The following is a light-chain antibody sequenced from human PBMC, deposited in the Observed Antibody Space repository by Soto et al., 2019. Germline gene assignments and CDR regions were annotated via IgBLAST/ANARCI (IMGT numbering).Light chain of an antibody. CDR1: SSNIGSNI. Sequence: QSVLTQPPSASGTPGQRVTISCSGSSSNIGSNIVNWYQQFPGTAPKLLIYTNNQRSSGVPDRFSGSKSGTSASLAISGLQSEDEADYYCAAWDDSLNGVVFGGGTKLTVL. CDR2: TNN. CDR3: AAWDDSLNGVV. V-gene: IGLV1-44*01. J-gene: IGLJ2*01.